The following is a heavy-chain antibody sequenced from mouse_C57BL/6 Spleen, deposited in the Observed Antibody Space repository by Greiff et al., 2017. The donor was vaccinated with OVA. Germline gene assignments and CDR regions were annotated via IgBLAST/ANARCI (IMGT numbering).Heavy chain of an antibody. D-gene: IGHD2-5*01. V-gene: IGHV2-2*01. CDR1: GFSLTSYG. Sequence: VQLQQSGPGLVQPSQSLSITCTASGFSLTSYGVHWVRQSPGKGLEWLGVICSGGSTDYNAAFISRLSSSKDNTKRQVFFKMISLQADDTAIYYCAVYSNTSWFAYWGKGTLVTVSA. CDR2: ICSGGST. CDR3: AVYSNTSWFAY. J-gene: IGHJ3*01.